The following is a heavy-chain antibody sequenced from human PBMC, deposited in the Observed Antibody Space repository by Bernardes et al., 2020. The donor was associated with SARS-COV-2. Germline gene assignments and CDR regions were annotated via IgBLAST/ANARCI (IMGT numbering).Heavy chain of an antibody. J-gene: IGHJ6*02. D-gene: IGHD3-10*01. CDR3: ARNALVQGVYFYYGMDV. CDR1: GFTFTTFE. CDR2: IGGSGVAV. V-gene: IGHV3-48*03. Sequence: GSLRLSCAASGFTFTTFEMNWVRQAPGKGLEWIAYIGGSGVAVQYADSLRGRFTVSRDNADNSLSLEMNDLRVEDTAVYYCARNALVQGVYFYYGMDVWGQGTTVTVSS.